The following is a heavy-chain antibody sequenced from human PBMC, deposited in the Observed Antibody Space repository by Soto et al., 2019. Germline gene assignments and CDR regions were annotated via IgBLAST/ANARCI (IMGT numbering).Heavy chain of an antibody. CDR3: ARGGSRFGFWSVPYYFDY. D-gene: IGHD3-3*01. Sequence: QVQLQESGPGLVKPSETLSLTCTVSGGSISTFYWSWIRQPPGKGLEWIGYIYYNGNTNYSPSLKTRITLSVDTCKKPFFPKLYSVRAADTAVDYCARGGSRFGFWSVPYYFDYWGQGTLVTVSS. CDR1: GGSISTFY. CDR2: IYYNGNT. J-gene: IGHJ4*02. V-gene: IGHV4-59*01.